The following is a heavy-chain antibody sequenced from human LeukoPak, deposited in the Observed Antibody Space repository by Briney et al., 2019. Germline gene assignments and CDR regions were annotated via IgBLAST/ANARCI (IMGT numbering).Heavy chain of an antibody. D-gene: IGHD3-22*01. V-gene: IGHV1-18*01. J-gene: IGHJ4*02. CDR2: ISAYNGNT. CDR1: GYTFTSYG. Sequence: GSVKVSCKASGYTFTSYGISWVRQAPGQGLEWMGWISAYNGNTNYAQKLQGRVTMTTDTSTSTAYMELRSLRSDDTAVYYCARATYYYDSSGYFDYWGQGTLVTVSS. CDR3: ARATYYYDSSGYFDY.